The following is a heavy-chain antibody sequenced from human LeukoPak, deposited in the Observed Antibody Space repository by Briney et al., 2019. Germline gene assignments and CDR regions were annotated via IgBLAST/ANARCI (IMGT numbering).Heavy chain of an antibody. Sequence: GGSLRLSCAASGFTFSSYGMHWVRQAPGKGLEWVAVIWYDGSNKYYADSVKGRFTISRDNSKNTLYLQKNSLRAEDTAVYYCARDPLEWLFDYWGQGTLVTVSS. CDR2: IWYDGSNK. CDR1: GFTFSSYG. D-gene: IGHD3-3*01. CDR3: ARDPLEWLFDY. V-gene: IGHV3-33*01. J-gene: IGHJ4*02.